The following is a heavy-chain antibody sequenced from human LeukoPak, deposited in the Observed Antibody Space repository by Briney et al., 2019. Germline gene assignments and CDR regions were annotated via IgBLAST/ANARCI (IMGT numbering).Heavy chain of an antibody. J-gene: IGHJ6*02. CDR2: ISSSGTAT. CDR1: GFTFSNYN. V-gene: IGHV3-48*01. D-gene: IGHD3-3*01. Sequence: GGSLRLSCAVSGFTFSNYNMNWVRQAPGKGLEWVSYISSSGTATYYADSVKGRFTISRDNSKNTLYLQMNSLRAEDTAVYYCAKEVVGDRTYYDFWSGTPEAGGMDVWGQGTTVTVSS. CDR3: AKEVVGDRTYYDFWSGTPEAGGMDV.